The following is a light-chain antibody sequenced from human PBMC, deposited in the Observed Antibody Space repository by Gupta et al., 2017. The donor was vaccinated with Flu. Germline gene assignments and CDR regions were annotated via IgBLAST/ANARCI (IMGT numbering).Light chain of an antibody. J-gene: IGLJ3*02. V-gene: IGLV3-10*01. CDR2: EDR. Sequence: GQTARITCSGDAWAKKYSYWYQQKSGPAPVLLIFEDRKRPSGIPEGFSGSTSGTNATFPTSGAQVEDEADYYCYSTDTSSNHRVFGGGTKLTVL. CDR1: AWAKKY. CDR3: YSTDTSSNHRV.